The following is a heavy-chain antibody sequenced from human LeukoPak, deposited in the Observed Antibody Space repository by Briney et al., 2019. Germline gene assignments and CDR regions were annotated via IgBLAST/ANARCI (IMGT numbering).Heavy chain of an antibody. D-gene: IGHD3-22*01. CDR3: ARQFYYDSGGSHY. V-gene: IGHV4-39*01. Sequence: PSETLSLTCTVSGGSISSSSYYWGWIRPPPGKGLEWIGSIFYSGSTYYNPSLESRVTISVDTSKNQFSLKLSSVTAADTAVYYCARQFYYDSGGSHYWGQGTLVTVSS. J-gene: IGHJ4*02. CDR1: GGSISSSSYY. CDR2: IFYSGST.